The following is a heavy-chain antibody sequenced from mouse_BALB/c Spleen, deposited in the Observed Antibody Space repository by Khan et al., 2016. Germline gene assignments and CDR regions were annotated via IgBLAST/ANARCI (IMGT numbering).Heavy chain of an antibody. CDR1: GYTFTSYW. CDR2: INPSTGYT. CDR3: ASRRDGDYAMDY. Sequence: QVQLQQSGAELAKPGASVKMSCKASGYTFTSYWMHWVKQRPGQGLEWIGYINPSTGYTEYNQKFKDKATLTADKSSSTAYMQLSSLTSEDSAVXYCASRRDGDYAMDYWGQGTSVTVSS. D-gene: IGHD3-3*01. J-gene: IGHJ4*01. V-gene: IGHV1-7*01.